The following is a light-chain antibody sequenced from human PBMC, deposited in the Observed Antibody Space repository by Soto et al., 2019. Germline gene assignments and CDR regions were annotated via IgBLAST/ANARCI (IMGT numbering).Light chain of an antibody. V-gene: IGKV1-39*01. CDR1: QSLSSY. CDR3: QQSYSTLFT. CDR2: AAS. J-gene: IGKJ3*01. Sequence: DIQMTQSPSSLSASVGDRVTITCRASQSLSSYLNWYQQKPGKAPNLLIYAASSLQSGVPSRFSGSGYGTDFTLTISSLQPEDFATYYCQQSYSTLFTFGPGTKVDIK.